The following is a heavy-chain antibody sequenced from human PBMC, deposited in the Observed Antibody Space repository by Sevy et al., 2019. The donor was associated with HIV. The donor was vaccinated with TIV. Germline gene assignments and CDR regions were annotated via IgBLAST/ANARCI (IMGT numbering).Heavy chain of an antibody. CDR2: ISSSSNTI. V-gene: IGHV3-48*01. Sequence: GESLKISCAASGFTFSTYNMNWVRQAPGKGLEWISYISSSSNTIDYADSVKGRFTISRDNAKNSVYLQMNSLRGEDTAVYYCTRGKSSSDYWGQGTLVTVSS. CDR1: GFTFSTYN. J-gene: IGHJ4*02. CDR3: TRGKSSSDY. D-gene: IGHD6-6*01.